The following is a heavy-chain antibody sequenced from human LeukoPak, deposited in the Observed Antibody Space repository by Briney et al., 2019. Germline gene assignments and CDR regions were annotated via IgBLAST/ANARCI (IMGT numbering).Heavy chain of an antibody. J-gene: IGHJ4*02. CDR1: GFTFSGFW. CDR3: AREGERAPYYFDY. Sequence: GGSLRLSCAVSGFTFSGFWMSWSRQAPGKGLEWVANIKQDGSEKYYVDSVKGRFTISRDNAKNSLYLQMNSLRAEDTAVYYCAREGERAPYYFDYWGQGTLVTVSS. V-gene: IGHV3-7*03. D-gene: IGHD1-1*01. CDR2: IKQDGSEK.